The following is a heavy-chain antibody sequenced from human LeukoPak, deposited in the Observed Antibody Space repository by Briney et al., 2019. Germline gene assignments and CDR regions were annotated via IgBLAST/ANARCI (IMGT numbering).Heavy chain of an antibody. CDR3: ARDCMTTGASYMDV. V-gene: IGHV4-31*03. CDR1: GGSFSSGGYY. CDR2: IYYSGST. J-gene: IGHJ6*03. Sequence: SETLSLTCTVSGGSFSSGGYYWSWIRQHPGKGLEWIGYIYYSGSTYYNPSLKSRVTISVDTSKNQFSLKLSSVTAADTAVYYCARDCMTTGASYMDVWGKGTTVTVSS. D-gene: IGHD4-11*01.